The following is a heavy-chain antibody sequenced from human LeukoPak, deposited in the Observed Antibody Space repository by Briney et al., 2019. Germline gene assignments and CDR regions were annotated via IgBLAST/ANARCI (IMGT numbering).Heavy chain of an antibody. J-gene: IGHJ4*02. CDR1: GFTFDDYA. Sequence: PGGSLRLSCAASGFTFDDYAMHWVRQAPGKGLEWVSLISWDGGSTYYADSVNGRFTISRDNSKNSLYLQMNSLRAEDTALYYCAKVTSPNYCSGGSCHGDYFDYWGQGTLVTVSS. D-gene: IGHD2-15*01. V-gene: IGHV3-43D*03. CDR3: AKVTSPNYCSGGSCHGDYFDY. CDR2: ISWDGGST.